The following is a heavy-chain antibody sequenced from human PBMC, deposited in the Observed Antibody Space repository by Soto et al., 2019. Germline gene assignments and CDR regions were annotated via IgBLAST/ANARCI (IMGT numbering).Heavy chain of an antibody. CDR1: GFTFSSYS. J-gene: IGHJ5*02. V-gene: IGHV3-21*01. CDR3: ASSLVAAKNWFDP. D-gene: IGHD2-15*01. CDR2: ISSSSSYI. Sequence: PGGSLRLSCAASGFTFSSYSMNWVRQAPGKGLEWVSSISSSSSYIYYADSVKGRFTISRDNAKNSLHLQMNSLRAEDTAVYYCASSLVAAKNWFDPWGQGTLVTVSS.